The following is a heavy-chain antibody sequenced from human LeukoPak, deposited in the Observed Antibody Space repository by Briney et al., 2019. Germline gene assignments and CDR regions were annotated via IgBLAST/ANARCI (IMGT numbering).Heavy chain of an antibody. Sequence: SETLSLTCTVSGGSISSGGYYWSWIRQHPGKGLEWIGYIYYSGSTYYNPSLKSRVTISVDTSKNQFSLKLSSVTAADTAVYYCAREGEPRGAFDIWXXXXMVTVSS. D-gene: IGHD3-10*01. CDR1: GGSISSGGYY. CDR3: AREGEPRGAFDI. J-gene: IGHJ3*02. CDR2: IYYSGST. V-gene: IGHV4-31*03.